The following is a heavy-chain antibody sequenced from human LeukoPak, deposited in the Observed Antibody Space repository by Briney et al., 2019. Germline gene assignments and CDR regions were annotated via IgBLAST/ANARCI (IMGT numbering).Heavy chain of an antibody. CDR3: ARAGSSGWFNLGGSWFDP. V-gene: IGHV3-11*04. J-gene: IGHJ5*02. Sequence: GGPLRLSCTASGFIFSDYYMGWIRQAPGRGLEWVSYITHSGSAMFYADSVRGRFTISRDNAKNSLYLQMNSLRADDTAVYYCARAGSSGWFNLGGSWFDPCGQGTVVTVSS. CDR2: ITHSGSAM. D-gene: IGHD6-19*01. CDR1: GFIFSDYY.